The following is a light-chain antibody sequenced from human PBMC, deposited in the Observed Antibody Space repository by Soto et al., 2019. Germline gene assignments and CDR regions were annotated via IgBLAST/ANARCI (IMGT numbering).Light chain of an antibody. CDR3: QHYDDYSVFT. CDR1: QTISRW. CDR2: DVS. V-gene: IGKV1-5*01. J-gene: IGKJ3*01. Sequence: DIQLTQSPSTLSASVGDRVTITCRASQTISRWLAWYQQKPGKAPKLLIYDVSNLQSGVPSRFSGSGSGTEFTLTVTSLQPDDFASYFCQHYDDYSVFTFGPGTKVDLK.